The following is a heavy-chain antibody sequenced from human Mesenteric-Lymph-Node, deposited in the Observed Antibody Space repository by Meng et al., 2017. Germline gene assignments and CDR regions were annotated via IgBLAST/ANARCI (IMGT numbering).Heavy chain of an antibody. V-gene: IGHV1-2*02. Sequence: ASVKVSCKASGYTFTSYAMHWVRQAPGQRLEWMAWINPNSGGTNYAQKFQGRVTMTRDTSISTAYMELSRLRSDDTAVYYCARYKKGVTGVVAATTQNRYYYYGMDVWGQGTTVTVSS. CDR1: GYTFTSYA. CDR3: ARYKKGVTGVVAATTQNRYYYYGMDV. J-gene: IGHJ6*02. D-gene: IGHD2-15*01. CDR2: INPNSGGT.